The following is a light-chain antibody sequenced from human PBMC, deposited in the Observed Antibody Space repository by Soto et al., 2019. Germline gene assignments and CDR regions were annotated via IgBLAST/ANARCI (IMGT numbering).Light chain of an antibody. V-gene: IGKV3-20*01. CDR3: QRYGSSFT. Sequence: EVVLTQSPGTLSLSPGDRVTLSCRASQSFSSYYLAWYQQKPGQAPRLLIYGASSRAPGTPDRFSGSGSGTDFSLTISRLEPEDFAVYFCQRYGSSFTFGGGTKVEIK. J-gene: IGKJ4*01. CDR2: GAS. CDR1: QSFSSYY.